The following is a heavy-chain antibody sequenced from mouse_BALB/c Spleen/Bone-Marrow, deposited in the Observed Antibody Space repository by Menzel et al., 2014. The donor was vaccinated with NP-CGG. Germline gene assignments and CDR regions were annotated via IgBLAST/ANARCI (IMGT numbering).Heavy chain of an antibody. Sequence: VQLQQSGTVLARPGASVKMSCKASGYTFTSHWMHWVKQRPGQGLEWIGAIYPGNSDTSYNQKFKGKAKLTAVTSTSTAYMELSSLTNEDSAVYYCTRAMITRAWFAYWGQGTLVTVSA. V-gene: IGHV1-5*01. CDR2: IYPGNSDT. CDR1: GYTFTSHW. CDR3: TRAMITRAWFAY. J-gene: IGHJ3*01. D-gene: IGHD2-4*01.